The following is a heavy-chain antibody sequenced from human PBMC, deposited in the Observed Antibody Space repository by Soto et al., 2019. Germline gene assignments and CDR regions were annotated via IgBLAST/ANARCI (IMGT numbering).Heavy chain of an antibody. J-gene: IGHJ4*02. CDR3: ARGYYGDYVAFYFDY. D-gene: IGHD4-17*01. CDR2: IYYSGST. V-gene: IGHV4-61*01. CDR1: GGSVSSGSYY. Sequence: SETLSLTCTVSGGSVSSGSYYWSWIRQPPGKGLEWIGYIYYSGSTNYNPSLKSRVTISVDTSKNQFSLKLSSVTAADTAVYYCARGYYGDYVAFYFDYWGQGTLVTVSS.